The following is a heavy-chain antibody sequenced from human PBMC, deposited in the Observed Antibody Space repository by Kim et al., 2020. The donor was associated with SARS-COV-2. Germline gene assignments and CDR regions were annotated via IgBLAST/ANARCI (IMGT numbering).Heavy chain of an antibody. J-gene: IGHJ4*02. V-gene: IGHV3-30*18. Sequence: GGSLRLSCAASGFNFRRYGMHWVRQAPGKGPEWVAIISNDGKSKFYAGSVRGRFTVSRDNSKSTLYLDVSSLRDEDTGIYYCAKAEATTGWPEYYFDFWGQGTLVTVSS. CDR3: AKAEATTGWPEYYFDF. D-gene: IGHD3-9*01. CDR1: GFNFRRYG. CDR2: ISNDGKSK.